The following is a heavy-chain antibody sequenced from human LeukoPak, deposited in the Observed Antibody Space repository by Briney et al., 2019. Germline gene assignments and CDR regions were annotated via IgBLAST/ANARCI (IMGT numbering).Heavy chain of an antibody. Sequence: PSETLSLTCTVSGYSISSSNWWGWIRQPPGKGLEWIGYIYYSGSAYYNASLKSRVTMSVDSSKNQFSLELSPVTAVDTAVYYCARNQVVAANRGAFDIWGQGTMVTVSS. D-gene: IGHD3-22*01. J-gene: IGHJ3*02. CDR3: ARNQVVAANRGAFDI. CDR1: GYSISSSNW. CDR2: IYYSGSA. V-gene: IGHV4-28*01.